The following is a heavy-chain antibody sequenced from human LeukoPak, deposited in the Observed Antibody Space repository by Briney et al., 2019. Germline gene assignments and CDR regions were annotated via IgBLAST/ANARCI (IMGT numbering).Heavy chain of an antibody. D-gene: IGHD2-15*01. CDR3: ARGLWGTGGSWFY. CDR2: MNPNSANT. Sequence: GASVKVSCKASGYTFTDYYMHWVRQATGQGLEWMGWMNPNSANTGDAQKFQGRVTMTRNTSISTAYMELSSLRSEDTAVYYCARGLWGTGGSWFYWGQGTLVTVSS. J-gene: IGHJ4*02. CDR1: GYTFTDYY. V-gene: IGHV1-8*02.